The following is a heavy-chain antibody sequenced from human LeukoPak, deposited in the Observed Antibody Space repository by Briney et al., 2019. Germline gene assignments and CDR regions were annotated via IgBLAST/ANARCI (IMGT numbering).Heavy chain of an antibody. Sequence: SVKVSCKASGGTFSSYAISWVRQAPGQGLEWMGGIIPIFGTANYAQKFQGRVTITADEPTSTAYMELSSLRSEDTAVYYCARAEGSGSYHYYYYMDVWGKGTTVTISS. J-gene: IGHJ6*03. CDR1: GGTFSSYA. CDR3: ARAEGSGSYHYYYYMDV. V-gene: IGHV1-69*13. D-gene: IGHD3-10*01. CDR2: IIPIFGTA.